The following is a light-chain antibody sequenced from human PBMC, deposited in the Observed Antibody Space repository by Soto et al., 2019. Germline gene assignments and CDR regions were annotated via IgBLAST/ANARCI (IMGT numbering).Light chain of an antibody. J-gene: IGKJ4*01. CDR1: QGISSY. CDR2: AAS. V-gene: IGKV1-8*01. Sequence: AIRMTQSPSSLSASTGDRVTITCRASQGISSYLAWYQQKPGKAPKLLIYAASTLQSGVPSRFSGSGSGTDFTLTISFLQSEDFATYCCQQYYSYPLFGGGTKVEIK. CDR3: QQYYSYPL.